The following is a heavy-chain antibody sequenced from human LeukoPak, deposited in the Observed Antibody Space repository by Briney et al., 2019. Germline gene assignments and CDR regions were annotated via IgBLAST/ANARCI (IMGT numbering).Heavy chain of an antibody. D-gene: IGHD2-2*01. CDR1: GYTFTSYY. V-gene: IGHV1-2*02. CDR2: INPNSGGT. CDR3: ARFIPGYCSSTSCYDQNFDY. J-gene: IGHJ4*02. Sequence: ASVKVSCKASGYTFTSYYMHWVRQAPGQGLEWMGWINPNSGGTNYAQKFQGRVTMTRDTSISTAYMELSRLRSDDTAVYYCARFIPGYCSSTSCYDQNFDYWGQGTLVTVSS.